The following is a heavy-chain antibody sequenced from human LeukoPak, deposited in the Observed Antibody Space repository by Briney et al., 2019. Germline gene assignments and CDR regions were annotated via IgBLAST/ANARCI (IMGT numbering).Heavy chain of an antibody. Sequence: NPSETLSLTCAVYGGSFRGYYRSWIRQPPGKGLEWIGEINHSGSTNYNPSLKSRVTISVDTSKNQFSLKLSSVTAADTAVYYCARAGLDIVVVPAARRRPFDYWGQGTLVTVSS. CDR1: GGSFRGYY. J-gene: IGHJ4*02. CDR3: ARAGLDIVVVPAARRRPFDY. D-gene: IGHD2-2*01. V-gene: IGHV4-34*01. CDR2: INHSGST.